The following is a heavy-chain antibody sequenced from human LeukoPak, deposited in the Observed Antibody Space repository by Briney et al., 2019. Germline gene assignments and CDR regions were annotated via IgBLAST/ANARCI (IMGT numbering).Heavy chain of an antibody. CDR2: VTGSGDNT. V-gene: IGHV3-23*01. CDR3: ARDSSSWPGAFDI. J-gene: IGHJ3*02. D-gene: IGHD6-13*01. Sequence: GGSLRLSCEVSGFTFNNYAMNWVRQAPGKGLEWVSHVTGSGDNTYYGDSVKGRFTISRDNSKNTLYLQINSLRAEDTAVYYCARDSSSWPGAFDIWGQGTMVTVSS. CDR1: GFTFNNYA.